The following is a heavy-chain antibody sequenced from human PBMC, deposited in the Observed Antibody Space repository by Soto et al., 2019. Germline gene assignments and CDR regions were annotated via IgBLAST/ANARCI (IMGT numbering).Heavy chain of an antibody. J-gene: IGHJ4*02. V-gene: IGHV3-33*01. Sequence: QVQLVESGGGVVQPGRSLRLSCAASGFTFSSYGMHWVRQAPGKGLEWVAVIWYDGSNKYYADSVKGRFTISRDNSKNPLYLQMNSLRAEETAVYYCAREGYSYAIDYWGQGTLVTVSS. CDR2: IWYDGSNK. D-gene: IGHD5-18*01. CDR3: AREGYSYAIDY. CDR1: GFTFSSYG.